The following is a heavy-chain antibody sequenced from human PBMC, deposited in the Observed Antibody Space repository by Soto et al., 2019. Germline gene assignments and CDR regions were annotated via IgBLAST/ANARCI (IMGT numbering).Heavy chain of an antibody. CDR1: GFALSPYW. CDR2: INQGGSVK. CDR3: ARLTEAVTTFVY. D-gene: IGHD1-1*01. J-gene: IGHJ4*02. Sequence: GGSMRLSCEASGFALSPYWMSWVRQAPGKGLEWVASINQGGSVKHYVDSVRGRFSISRDNAKNSLFLQMNSLSAEDTAVHYCARLTEAVTTFVYWGQGTPVTVSS. V-gene: IGHV3-7*03.